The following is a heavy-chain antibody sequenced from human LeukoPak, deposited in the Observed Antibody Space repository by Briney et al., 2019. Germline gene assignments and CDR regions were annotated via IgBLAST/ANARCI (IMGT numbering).Heavy chain of an antibody. V-gene: IGHV3-30*04. CDR2: ISYDGSNK. D-gene: IGHD5-18*01. Sequence: GGSLRLSCAASGLTFSSYAMHWVRQAPGKGLEWVAVISYDGSNKYYADSVKGRFTISRDNSKNTLYLQMNSLRAEDTAVYYCARSRGYSYGYFDYWGQGTLVTVSS. J-gene: IGHJ4*02. CDR1: GLTFSSYA. CDR3: ARSRGYSYGYFDY.